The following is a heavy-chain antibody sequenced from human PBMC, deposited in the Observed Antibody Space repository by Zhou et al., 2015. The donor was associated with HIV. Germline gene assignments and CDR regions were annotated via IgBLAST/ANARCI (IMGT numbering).Heavy chain of an antibody. CDR3: ARSRADYEYVFEI. CDR1: GGTFSGSD. D-gene: IGHD3-22*01. V-gene: IGHV1-69*17. J-gene: IGHJ3*02. CDR2: ITPMFEIH. Sequence: QVQLVQSGAEVKKPGSSVKVSCRASGGTFSGSDISWVRQAPGQGLEWMGGITPMFEIHNYAQKFRARLIISVDKSTTTAYMELSGLTSEDAAVYYCARSRADYEYVFEIWGQGTKVIVSS.